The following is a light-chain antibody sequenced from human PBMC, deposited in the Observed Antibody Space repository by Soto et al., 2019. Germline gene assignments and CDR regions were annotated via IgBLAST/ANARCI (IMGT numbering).Light chain of an antibody. V-gene: IGKV3-20*01. CDR1: QTLSSNY. CDR2: GAS. CDR3: QQYGTSLFT. Sequence: EIVLTQSPATLSLSPGERATLSCRASQTLSSNYLAWYQQRPGQAPRLLIYGASSRASGIPDRFSGSGSGTDFTLTISRLEPEDFAVYFCQQYGTSLFTFGPGTKVDTK. J-gene: IGKJ3*01.